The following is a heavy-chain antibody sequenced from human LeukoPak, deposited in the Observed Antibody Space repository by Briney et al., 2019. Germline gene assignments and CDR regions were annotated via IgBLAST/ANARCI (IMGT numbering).Heavy chain of an antibody. Sequence: SETLSLTCAGYGGSFSGYYWSWIRQPPGKGLEWIGEINHSGSTNYNPSLKSRVTVSVDTSKNQFSLKLSSVTAADTAVYYCARGSRGIAAAGRGNWFDPWGQGTLVTVSS. CDR3: ARGSRGIAAAGRGNWFDP. CDR2: INHSGST. D-gene: IGHD6-13*01. CDR1: GGSFSGYY. J-gene: IGHJ5*02. V-gene: IGHV4-34*01.